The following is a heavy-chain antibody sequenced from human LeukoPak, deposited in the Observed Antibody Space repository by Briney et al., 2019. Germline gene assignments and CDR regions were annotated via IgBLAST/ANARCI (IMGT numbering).Heavy chain of an antibody. CDR2: IPADGNNK. CDR3: ARSMPNHSMRAWWPLGYFDY. CDR1: EFGSRPYA. D-gene: IGHD2-15*01. Sequence: GRSLRLSWVAPEFGSRPYAMNWVRRAPGKGLEWMAIIPADGNNKYYADSVRGRFTISRDNSKNTLFLQMTSLRAEDTAVYYCARSMPNHSMRAWWPLGYFDYWGQGTLVTVSS. V-gene: IGHV3-30-3*01. J-gene: IGHJ4*02.